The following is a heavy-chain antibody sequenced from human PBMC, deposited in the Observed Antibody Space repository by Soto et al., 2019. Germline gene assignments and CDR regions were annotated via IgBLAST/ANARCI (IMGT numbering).Heavy chain of an antibody. CDR1: GGSISSSNW. CDR2: IYHSGST. Sequence: SETLSLTCAVSGGSISSSNWWSWVRQPPGKGLEWIGGIYHSGSTNYNPSLKSRVTISVDKSKNQFSLKLGSVTAADTAVYYCARITFRGVSDTPGWFDPWGQGTLVTVSS. CDR3: ARITFRGVSDTPGWFDP. D-gene: IGHD3-16*01. J-gene: IGHJ5*02. V-gene: IGHV4-4*02.